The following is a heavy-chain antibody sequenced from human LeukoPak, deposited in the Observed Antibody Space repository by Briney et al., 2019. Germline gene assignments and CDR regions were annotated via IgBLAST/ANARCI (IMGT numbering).Heavy chain of an antibody. V-gene: IGHV4-59*08. D-gene: IGHD2-15*01. CDR3: ARRYCSGGSCYSAFDY. CDR1: GGSISSHY. Sequence: PSETLSLTCTVSGGSISSHYWSWIRQPPGKGLEWIGSISYSGSTTYNPSLKGRVTIPVDTSKNQFPLMLSSVSAADAAVYYCARRYCSGGSCYSAFDYWGQGTLVAVSS. J-gene: IGHJ4*02. CDR2: ISYSGST.